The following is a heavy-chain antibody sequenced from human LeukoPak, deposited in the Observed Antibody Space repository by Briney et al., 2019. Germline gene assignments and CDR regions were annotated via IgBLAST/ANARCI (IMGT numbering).Heavy chain of an antibody. D-gene: IGHD6-19*01. CDR3: ARDRSSGWYLHPDAFDI. Sequence: GGSQRLSCAASGFTFSSYSMNWVRQAPGKGLEWVSSISSSSSYIYYADSVKGRFTISRDNAKNSLYLQMNSLRAEDTAVYYCARDRSSGWYLHPDAFDIWGQGTMVTVSS. J-gene: IGHJ3*02. CDR2: ISSSSSYI. CDR1: GFTFSSYS. V-gene: IGHV3-21*01.